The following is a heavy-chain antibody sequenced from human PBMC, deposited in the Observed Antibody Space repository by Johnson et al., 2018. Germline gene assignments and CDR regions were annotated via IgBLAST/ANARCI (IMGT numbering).Heavy chain of an antibody. Sequence: QVRLQESGPGLSKPSETRSLNCAVYAGSFRGYYWSWIRQPPGQGLEWSGEIKHSGVTNYTPSLKSRVTISVATSKNHFSLKFNSVTAADTAVYYCARGSGYDYYSNYYSMDVWGQRTTVTVSS. CDR1: AGSFRGYY. CDR3: ARGSGYDYYSNYYSMDV. V-gene: IGHV4-34*01. J-gene: IGHJ6*02. CDR2: IKHSGVT. D-gene: IGHD5-12*01.